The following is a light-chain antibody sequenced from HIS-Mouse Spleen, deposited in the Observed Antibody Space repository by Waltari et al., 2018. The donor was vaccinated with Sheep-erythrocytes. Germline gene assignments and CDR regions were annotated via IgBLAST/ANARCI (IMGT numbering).Light chain of an antibody. CDR3: CSYAGSSTPWV. CDR1: SSDVGSYNL. CDR2: EGS. J-gene: IGLJ3*02. V-gene: IGLV2-23*01. Sequence: PGQSITISCTGTSSDVGSYNLVSWYQQHPGKAPKLMIYEGSKRPSGVSNRFSGSKSGNTASLTISGLQADDEADYYCCSYAGSSTPWVFGGGTKLTVL.